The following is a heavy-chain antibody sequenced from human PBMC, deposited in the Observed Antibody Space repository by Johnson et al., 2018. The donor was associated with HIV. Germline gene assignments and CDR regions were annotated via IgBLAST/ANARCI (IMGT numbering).Heavy chain of an antibody. D-gene: IGHD6-13*01. CDR3: VKGIDSSSWYAFDI. V-gene: IGHV3-30*18. CDR2: ISYDGTNK. J-gene: IGHJ3*02. CDR1: GIIFSHYG. Sequence: QVQLVESGGGVVQPGRSLRLSCAVSGIIFSHYGMHWVRQAPGKGLEWVAVISYDGTNKYYADPVKGRFTISRDNSKNTLYLQMNSLRAEDTAVYYCVKGIDSSSWYAFDIWGQGTMVTVSS.